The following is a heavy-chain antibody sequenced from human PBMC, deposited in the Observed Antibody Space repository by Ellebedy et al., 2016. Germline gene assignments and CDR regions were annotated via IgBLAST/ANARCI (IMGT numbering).Heavy chain of an antibody. D-gene: IGHD2-8*01. V-gene: IGHV3-53*01. CDR1: GFSVSSND. CDR3: VTRHNGAFDL. J-gene: IGHJ3*01. Sequence: GESLKISCAVSGFSVSSNDMSWVRQAPGKGLELVSLFYGGGASYYADSVKGRFTISRDNSKKTLYLQMSGLGVEDTAVYYCVTRHNGAFDLWGQGTMVTVSS. CDR2: FYGGGAS.